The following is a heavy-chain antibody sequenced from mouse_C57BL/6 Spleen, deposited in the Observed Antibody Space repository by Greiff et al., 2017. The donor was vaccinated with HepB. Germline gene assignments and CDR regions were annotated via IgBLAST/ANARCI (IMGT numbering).Heavy chain of an antibody. CDR3: ARGGYDYDFDY. Sequence: LQESGAELARPGASVKLSCKASGYTFTSYGISWVKQRTGQGLEWIGEIYPRSGNTYYNEKFKGKATLTADKSSSTAYMELRSLTSEDSAVYFCARGGYDYDFDYWGQGTTLTVSS. J-gene: IGHJ2*01. CDR1: GYTFTSYG. CDR2: IYPRSGNT. V-gene: IGHV1-81*01. D-gene: IGHD2-4*01.